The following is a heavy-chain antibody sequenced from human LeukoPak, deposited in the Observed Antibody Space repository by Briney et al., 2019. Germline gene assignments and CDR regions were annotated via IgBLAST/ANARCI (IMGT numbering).Heavy chain of an antibody. V-gene: IGHV3-23*01. CDR2: ISGSGGST. CDR1: GFTFSSYA. J-gene: IGHJ4*02. Sequence: PGGSLRLSCAASGFTFSSYAMSWVRQAPGKGLEWVSAISGSGGSTYYADSVKGRFTISRDNSKNTLYLQMNSLRAEDTAVYYCAKGGARYSYGFSEGWGQGTLVTVSS. D-gene: IGHD5-18*01. CDR3: AKGGARYSYGFSEG.